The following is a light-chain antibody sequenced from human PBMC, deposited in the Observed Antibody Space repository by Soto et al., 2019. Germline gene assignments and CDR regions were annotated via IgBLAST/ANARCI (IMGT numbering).Light chain of an antibody. Sequence: IQMTQSPSSLSASVGDRVTITCRASQNISNYLNWYQHKRGKAPNLLIYAAFNLQSGVPSRFSASGSGTDFTLTISSLQSEDFAVYYCQQYTNWPWTFGQGTKVDI. CDR2: AAF. CDR3: QQYTNWPWT. J-gene: IGKJ1*01. V-gene: IGKV1-39*01. CDR1: QNISNY.